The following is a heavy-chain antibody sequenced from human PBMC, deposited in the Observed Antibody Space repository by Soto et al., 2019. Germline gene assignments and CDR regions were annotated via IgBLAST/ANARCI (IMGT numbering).Heavy chain of an antibody. V-gene: IGHV4-31*03. D-gene: IGHD4-17*01. CDR3: ARDEEVNYSDYGGTDHYHDMDV. CDR2: IYHSGST. J-gene: IGHJ6*02. CDR1: GDSISSGGYY. Sequence: QVQLQESGPGLVKPSQTLSLTCTVSGDSISSGGYYWSWIRQHPGKGLEWIGYIYHSGSTYYNPSLKSRVTISVDTSKNQFSLKLSSVTAADTAVYYCARDEEVNYSDYGGTDHYHDMDVWGQGTTVTVSS.